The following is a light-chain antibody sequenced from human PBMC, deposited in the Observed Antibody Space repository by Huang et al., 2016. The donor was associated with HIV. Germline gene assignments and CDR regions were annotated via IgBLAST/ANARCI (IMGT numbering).Light chain of an antibody. V-gene: IGKV1-39*01. Sequence: DIQMTQSPSSLSASVGDRVTITCRTSQRISRYLNWYQHKPGKAPELLIYASSSLQSVVPSRFSGSGSGTDFSLTISGLQPEDYATYYCQQGYSTPTFGQGTKVEMK. CDR2: ASS. CDR1: QRISRY. CDR3: QQGYSTPT. J-gene: IGKJ1*01.